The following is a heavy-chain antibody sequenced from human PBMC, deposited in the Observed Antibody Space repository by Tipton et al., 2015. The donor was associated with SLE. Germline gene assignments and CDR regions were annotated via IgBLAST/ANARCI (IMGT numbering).Heavy chain of an antibody. V-gene: IGHV4-61*01. D-gene: IGHD2-2*01. J-gene: IGHJ3*02. CDR1: GGSVTSSYY. CDR2: IFYTGRI. Sequence: TLSLTCTVSGGSVTSSYYWSWIRQSPGKGLEWIGHIFYTGRISSNPSLKSRVTISMDTSKNLFSLRLSSVTAADTAVYYCARALWVDKDIAEVPPAIRVRAFDIWGQGTMVTVSS. CDR3: ARALWVDKDIAEVPPAIRVRAFDI.